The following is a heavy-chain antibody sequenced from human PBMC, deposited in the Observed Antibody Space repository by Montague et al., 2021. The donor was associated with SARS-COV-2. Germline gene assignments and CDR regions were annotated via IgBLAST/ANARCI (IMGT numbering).Heavy chain of an antibody. J-gene: IGHJ6*02. CDR3: VRLLKATMIAVVFSGGRLSGSGRDV. CDR1: GGSFSGYY. CDR2: INHSGST. V-gene: IGHV4-34*01. D-gene: IGHD3-22*01. Sequence: SETLSLTCAVYGGSFSGYYWNWIRQPPGKGLQWIGEINHSGSTNYNPSLKSRVTISVDTSKNQFSLRLSSVTAADTAVYYCVRLLKATMIAVVFSGGRLSGSGRDVWGQGTMVTVSS.